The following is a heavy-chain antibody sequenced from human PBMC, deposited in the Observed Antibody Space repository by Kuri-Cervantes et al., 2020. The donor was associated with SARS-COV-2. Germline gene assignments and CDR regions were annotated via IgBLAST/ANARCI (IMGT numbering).Heavy chain of an antibody. CDR3: ARGSDYDFWSGYYPFDY. CDR2: IYYSGST. Sequence: GSLRLSCTVSGGSISSSSHYWGWIRQPPGKGLEWIGSIYYSGSTYHNPSLKSRVTTSVDTSKNQFSLKLSSVTAADTAVYYCARGSDYDFWSGYYPFDYWGQGTLVTVSS. V-gene: IGHV4-39*07. CDR1: GGSISSSSHY. J-gene: IGHJ4*02. D-gene: IGHD3-3*01.